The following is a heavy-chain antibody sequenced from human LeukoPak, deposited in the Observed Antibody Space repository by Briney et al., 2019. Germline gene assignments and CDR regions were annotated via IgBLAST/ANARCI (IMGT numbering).Heavy chain of an antibody. Sequence: GGSLRLSCAASGFTFSTYWMSWVRQAPGKGLEWVANIKQDGSEKHYVESVKGRFAISREKAKNSLYLQMNSLRAEHTAVYYCASGSYYWNLYYWGQGTLVTVPS. CDR3: ASGSYYWNLYY. D-gene: IGHD1-26*01. CDR1: GFTFSTYW. CDR2: IKQDGSEK. V-gene: IGHV3-7*01. J-gene: IGHJ4*02.